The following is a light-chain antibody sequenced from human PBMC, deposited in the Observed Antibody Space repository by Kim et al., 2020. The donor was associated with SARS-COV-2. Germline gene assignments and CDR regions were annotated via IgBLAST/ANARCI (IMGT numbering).Light chain of an antibody. J-gene: IGLJ3*02. CDR1: ALPKQY. CDR3: QSTDSSGTYWV. CDR2: KDI. V-gene: IGLV3-25*03. Sequence: SYELTQPPSVSVSPGQTARISCSGDALPKQYAYWYQQKPGQAPVLVIYKDIERPSGIPERFSGYNSETTVTLTISGVQAEDEADYYCQSTDSSGTYWVFGGGTQLTVL.